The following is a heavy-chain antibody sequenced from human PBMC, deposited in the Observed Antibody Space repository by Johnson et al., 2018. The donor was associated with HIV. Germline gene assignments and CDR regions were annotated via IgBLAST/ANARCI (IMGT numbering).Heavy chain of an antibody. CDR1: GFTFSTYD. V-gene: IGHV3-33*01. CDR2: ARFDEVSK. J-gene: IGHJ3*01. Sequence: QVQLVESGGGVVQPGTSLRLSCAASGFTFSTYDMHWVRQAPGKGLEWVAVARFDEVSKYYIDSVKGRFTISRDNSKNTLYLQINSLRAEDTAVYFCVREGPSERAGFDFWGQGTSVTVSS. CDR3: VREGPSERAGFDF.